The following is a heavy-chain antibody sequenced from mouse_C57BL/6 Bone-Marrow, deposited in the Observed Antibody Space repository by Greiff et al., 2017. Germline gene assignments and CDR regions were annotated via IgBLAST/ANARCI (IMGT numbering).Heavy chain of an antibody. CDR3: TRDGYWDFDV. CDR2: ISSGGDYI. V-gene: IGHV5-9-1*02. Sequence: EVHLVESGAGLVKPGGSLKLSCAASGFTFSSYAMSWVRQTPEKRLAWVAYISSGGDYIYYADTVKGRFTISRDNARNTLYLQMSSLKSEDTAIYYCTRDGYWDFDVWGTGTTVTVSS. J-gene: IGHJ1*03. D-gene: IGHD2-3*01. CDR1: GFTFSSYA.